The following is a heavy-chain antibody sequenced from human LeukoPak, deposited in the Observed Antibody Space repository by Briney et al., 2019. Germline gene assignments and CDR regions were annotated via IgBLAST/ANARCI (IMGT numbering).Heavy chain of an antibody. CDR3: ASQDSIVVGKNAFDL. J-gene: IGHJ3*01. CDR2: INHSGST. CDR1: GGSFSGYY. V-gene: IGHV4-34*01. D-gene: IGHD2-15*01. Sequence: PSETLSLTCAVYGGSFSGYYWSWIRQPPGKGLEWIGEINHSGSTNYNPSLKSRVTISVDRSKNQFSLKLSSVTAADTAVYYCASQDSIVVGKNAFDLWGQGTMVTVSS.